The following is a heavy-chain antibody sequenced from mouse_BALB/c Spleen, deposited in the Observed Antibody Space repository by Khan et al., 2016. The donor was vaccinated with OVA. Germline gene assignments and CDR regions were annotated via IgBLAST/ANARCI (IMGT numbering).Heavy chain of an antibody. J-gene: IGHJ1*01. CDR3: ARHGYYGNYGPYFDG. Sequence: QVPLLVSGPCLVAPSQSLSITCTISGFSLTSYGVHWVRQPPGKGLEWLVVIWSDGHTTYNSALKSRLSISKDNSKSQVFLKWNSLQTDDTAMYYCARHGYYGNYGPYFDGWGAGTTGTVSS. D-gene: IGHD2-1*01. CDR1: GFSLTSYG. V-gene: IGHV2-6-1*01. CDR2: IWSDGHT.